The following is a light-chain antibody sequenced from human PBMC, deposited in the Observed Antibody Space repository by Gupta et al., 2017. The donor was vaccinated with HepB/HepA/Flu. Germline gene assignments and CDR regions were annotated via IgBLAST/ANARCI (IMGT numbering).Light chain of an antibody. CDR1: ESVLYRANSKNY. Sequence: DIVMTPSPDSPAVSLGERATINCKSSESVLYRANSKNYLAWYQQKPGQPPKLLIYWASTRESGVPDRFSGSGSGTVFTLTISSLQADDVAVYFCQQYYSSPQTFGPGTKVEIK. V-gene: IGKV4-1*01. J-gene: IGKJ1*01. CDR3: QQYYSSPQT. CDR2: WAS.